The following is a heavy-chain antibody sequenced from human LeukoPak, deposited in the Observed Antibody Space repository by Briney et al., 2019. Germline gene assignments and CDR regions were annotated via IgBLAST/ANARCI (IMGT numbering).Heavy chain of an antibody. J-gene: IGHJ4*02. CDR1: GFTFSSYA. D-gene: IGHD5-12*01. Sequence: GGSLRLSCAAAGFTFSSYAMSWVRQAPGKGLEWVSGISGSGGTTHYADSVKGRFTISRDNSKNTLYLQMNSLRAEDTAIYYCAKTSRANSAYDSPFDYWGQGTLVTVSS. CDR2: ISGSGGTT. V-gene: IGHV3-23*01. CDR3: AKTSRANSAYDSPFDY.